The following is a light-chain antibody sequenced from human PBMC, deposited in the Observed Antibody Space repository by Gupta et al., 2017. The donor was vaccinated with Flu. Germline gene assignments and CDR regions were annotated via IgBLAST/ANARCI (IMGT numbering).Light chain of an antibody. Sequence: EIVITQSLLSLPVTPGEPASISCRSSQSLLHSNGYNYLDWYLQKPGQSPQLLIYLGSNRASGVPDRFSGSGLGTDFTLKISIVDAEDVGVYYCRQSLQTPFTFGGGTKVEIK. CDR3: RQSLQTPFT. J-gene: IGKJ4*01. CDR2: LGS. V-gene: IGKV2-28*01. CDR1: QSLLHSNGYNY.